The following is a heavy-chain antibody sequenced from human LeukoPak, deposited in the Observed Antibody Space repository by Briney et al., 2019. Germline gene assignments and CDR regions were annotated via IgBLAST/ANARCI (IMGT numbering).Heavy chain of an antibody. V-gene: IGHV3-9*03. CDR1: GFTFYDHA. CDR3: AKDSYFFSMTGTFDI. Sequence: GRSLRLSCAASGFTFYDHAMHWVRQFPGKGLEGVAGISWNGGNTGYVDSVKGRFTISRDNAKKSLYLQMNSLRAEDMALYYCAKDSYFFSMTGTFDIWGRGTMVAVSS. D-gene: IGHD3-9*01. J-gene: IGHJ3*02. CDR2: ISWNGGNT.